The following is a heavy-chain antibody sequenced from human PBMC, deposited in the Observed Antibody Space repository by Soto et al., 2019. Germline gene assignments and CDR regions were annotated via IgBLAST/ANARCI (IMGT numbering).Heavy chain of an antibody. V-gene: IGHV3-30-3*01. Sequence: QVELVESGGGVVQPGRSLRLSCAASGFTFSTYTMYWVRQAPGKGLEWVAGLSNNGINTDYADSVKGRFTISRDNSMHTLHLQMNSLRAEDTAVYFCAREWRLSVAAPGYWGQGTLVTVSS. CDR1: GFTFSTYT. CDR3: AREWRLSVAAPGY. J-gene: IGHJ4*02. D-gene: IGHD6-19*01. CDR2: LSNNGINT.